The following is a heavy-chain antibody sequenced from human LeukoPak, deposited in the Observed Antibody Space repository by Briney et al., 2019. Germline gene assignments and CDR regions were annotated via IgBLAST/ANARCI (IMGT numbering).Heavy chain of an antibody. CDR3: ARCDSSRWNGIDY. Sequence: EGSLRLSCAASGLTVRSNYMGWVRQAPGKGLEWVSVIHSGGNTYYADSVKGRFTISRDNSRNTMDLQMNSLRAEDTAVYYCARCDSSRWNGIDYWGQGTLVTVSS. V-gene: IGHV3-53*01. D-gene: IGHD6-13*01. CDR2: IHSGGNT. J-gene: IGHJ4*02. CDR1: GLTVRSNY.